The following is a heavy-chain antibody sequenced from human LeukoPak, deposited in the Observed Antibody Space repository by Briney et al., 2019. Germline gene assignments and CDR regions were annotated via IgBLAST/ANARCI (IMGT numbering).Heavy chain of an antibody. CDR2: RYHSGSS. J-gene: IGHJ3*02. CDR3: ATSSESLVYCGGDCDLSNI. CDR1: GGSLSNYY. Sequence: KPSKALSLTCTVSGGSLSNYYWSWILQPPAKGQEWIGYRYHSGSSNYNPSPKRQVTISVDTSKNHFSLKLTSVTAADTAVYYCATSSESLVYCGGDCDLSNIWGQGTMVTVS. D-gene: IGHD2-21*02. V-gene: IGHV4-59*01.